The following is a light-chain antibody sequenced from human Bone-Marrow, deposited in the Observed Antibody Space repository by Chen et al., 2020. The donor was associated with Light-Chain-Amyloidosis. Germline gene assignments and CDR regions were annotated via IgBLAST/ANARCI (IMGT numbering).Light chain of an antibody. Sequence: SYVLTQPSSVSVPPGPPPPTACGGNNIGSTSVHWYQQTPGQAPLLVVYDDSDRPSGIPERLSGSNSGNTATLTISRVEAGDEADYYCQVWDRSSDRPVFGGGTKLTVL. CDR2: DDS. CDR1: NIGSTS. CDR3: QVWDRSSDRPV. J-gene: IGLJ3*02. V-gene: IGLV3-21*02.